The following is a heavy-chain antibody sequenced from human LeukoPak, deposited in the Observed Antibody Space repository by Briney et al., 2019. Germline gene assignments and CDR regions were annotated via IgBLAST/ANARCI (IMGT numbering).Heavy chain of an antibody. CDR1: GFTFDDYA. CDR3: AKDYCSSTSCYLAY. D-gene: IGHD2-2*01. Sequence: GGSLRLSCAASGFTFDDYAMHWVRQAPGKCLEWVSLISWDGGSTYYADSVKGRFTISRDNSKNSLYLQMNSLRAEDTALYYCAKDYCSSTSCYLAYWGQGTLVTVSS. J-gene: IGHJ4*02. V-gene: IGHV3-43D*04. CDR2: ISWDGGST.